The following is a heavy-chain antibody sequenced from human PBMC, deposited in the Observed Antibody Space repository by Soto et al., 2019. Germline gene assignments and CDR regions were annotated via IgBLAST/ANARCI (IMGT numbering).Heavy chain of an antibody. V-gene: IGHV4-30-4*01. CDR3: ARWLRGSGYLTGDWFDP. J-gene: IGHJ5*02. CDR1: GGSISSGDYY. D-gene: IGHD3-22*01. CDR2: IYYSGST. Sequence: SETLSLTCTVSGGSISSGDYYWSWIRQPPGKGLEWIGYIYYSGSTYYNPSLKSRVTISVDTSKNQFSLKLSSVTAADTAVYYCARWLRGSGYLTGDWFDPWGKGTLVTVS.